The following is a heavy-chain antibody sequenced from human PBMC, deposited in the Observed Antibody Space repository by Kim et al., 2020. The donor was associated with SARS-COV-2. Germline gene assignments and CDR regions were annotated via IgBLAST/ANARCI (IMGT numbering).Heavy chain of an antibody. J-gene: IGHJ6*03. CDR3: ARNQARRFYYMDV. Sequence: GGSLRLSCAASGLTFSTYSMNWVRQAPGKGLEWVSSISSSGSFIYYADSVKGRFTISRDNAKNSLYLQMNSLRAEDTALYYCARNQARRFYYMDVWGTGTTVTVSS. CDR2: ISSSGSFI. CDR1: GLTFSTYS. V-gene: IGHV3-21*01.